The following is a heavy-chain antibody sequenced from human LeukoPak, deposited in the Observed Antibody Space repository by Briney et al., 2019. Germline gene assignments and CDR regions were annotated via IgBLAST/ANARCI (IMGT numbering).Heavy chain of an antibody. CDR3: ARELTIGLPYDAFDI. Sequence: GASVTVSCKASGYTFTGYYMHWVRQAPGQGLEWMGWINPNSGGTNYAQKFQGRVTMTRDTSISTAYMELSRLRSDDTAVYYCARELTIGLPYDAFDIWGQGTMVTVSS. J-gene: IGHJ3*02. CDR2: INPNSGGT. D-gene: IGHD4/OR15-4a*01. CDR1: GYTFTGYY. V-gene: IGHV1-2*02.